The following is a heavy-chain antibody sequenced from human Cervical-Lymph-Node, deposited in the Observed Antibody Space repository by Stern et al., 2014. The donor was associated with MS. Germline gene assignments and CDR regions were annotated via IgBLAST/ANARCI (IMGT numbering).Heavy chain of an antibody. Sequence: VQLVESGAEVKKPGASVKLSCKASGYSFTRYYIHWVRQAPGQGLEWLGIIDASGGSISYAQTFRGRLTMTRDTSTSTVYMELSSLRSEDTAVYYCARDLIAVAGNYYYGMDVWGQGTTLTVSS. CDR3: ARDLIAVAGNYYYGMDV. D-gene: IGHD6-19*01. CDR2: IDASGGSI. V-gene: IGHV1-46*01. J-gene: IGHJ6*02. CDR1: GYSFTRYY.